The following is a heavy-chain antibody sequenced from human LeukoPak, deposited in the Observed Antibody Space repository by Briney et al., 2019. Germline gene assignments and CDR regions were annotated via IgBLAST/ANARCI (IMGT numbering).Heavy chain of an antibody. CDR1: GFSLKDSA. D-gene: IGHD2-2*01. CDR2: ISATVGTL. J-gene: IGHJ6*02. CDR3: AKDQSVGGCSTISCYRRRQPYSGMDL. V-gene: IGHV3-23*01. Sequence: PGGSLRHSCAAPGFSLKDSAMSSVRQTPREGREWVATISATVGTLNYTDSVKGRCTISRDNSGNTLSLQMNSLRVDETAIYYCAKDQSVGGCSTISCYRRRQPYSGMDLWGQGTTVVVSS.